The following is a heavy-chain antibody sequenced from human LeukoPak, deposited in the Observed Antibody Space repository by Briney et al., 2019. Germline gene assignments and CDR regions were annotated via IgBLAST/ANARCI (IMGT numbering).Heavy chain of an antibody. D-gene: IGHD3-3*01. CDR2: INAGNGNT. Sequence: ASVKVSCKASGYTFTSYAMHWVRQAPGQRLEWMGWINAGNGNTKYSQKFQGRVTITRDTSASTAYMELSSLRSEDTAVYYCASSDLRGEEKKLRFLEWHTDQYYYGMDVWGQGTTVTVSS. CDR3: ASSDLRGEEKKLRFLEWHTDQYYYGMDV. CDR1: GYTFTSYA. J-gene: IGHJ6*02. V-gene: IGHV1-3*01.